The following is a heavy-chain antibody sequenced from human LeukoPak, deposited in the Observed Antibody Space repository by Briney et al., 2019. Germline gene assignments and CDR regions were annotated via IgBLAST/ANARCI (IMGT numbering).Heavy chain of an antibody. J-gene: IGHJ4*02. CDR1: GFTFNNYA. Sequence: GSLRLSCAASGFTFNNYAMNWVRQAPGKGLEWVSGISGSGGSTYYADSVKGRFTISRDNSKNTLYLQMNNLRAEDAAVYYCAKDRWARGDQVSTADSVHYWGQGTLVTVSS. D-gene: IGHD5/OR15-5a*01. CDR2: ISGSGGST. V-gene: IGHV3-23*01. CDR3: AKDRWARGDQVSTADSVHY.